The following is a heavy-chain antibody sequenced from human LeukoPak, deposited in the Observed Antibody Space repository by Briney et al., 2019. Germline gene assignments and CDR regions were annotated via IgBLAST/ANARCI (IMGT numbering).Heavy chain of an antibody. CDR2: IYTSGST. CDR1: GGSISSDSYY. D-gene: IGHD2-15*01. J-gene: IGHJ6*03. V-gene: IGHV4-61*02. Sequence: SQTLSLTCTVSGGSISSDSYYWSWNRQPAGKGLEWIGRIYTSGSTNYNPSLKSRVTISVDTSKNQFSLSLSSVTAADTAVFYCARTYRGYCSGGSCYSSIYYYYMDVWGKGTTVTVSS. CDR3: ARTYRGYCSGGSCYSSIYYYYMDV.